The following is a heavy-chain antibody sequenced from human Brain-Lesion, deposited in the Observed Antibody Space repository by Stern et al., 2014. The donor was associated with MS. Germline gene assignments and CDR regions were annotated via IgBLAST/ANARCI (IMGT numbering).Heavy chain of an antibody. CDR1: GYRFTSNL. J-gene: IGHJ4*02. CDR2: IWPGDSDT. CDR3: ARRGDSSSSGFDY. D-gene: IGHD6-6*01. V-gene: IGHV5-51*01. Sequence: EVHLVESGAEVKKPGESLKISCKGYGYRFTSNLIGWVRQMPGKGLEWMGIIWPGDSDTRYSPSFQGQVTISADKSISTAYLQWSSLQASDTAMYYCARRGDSSSSGFDYWGQGTLVIVSS.